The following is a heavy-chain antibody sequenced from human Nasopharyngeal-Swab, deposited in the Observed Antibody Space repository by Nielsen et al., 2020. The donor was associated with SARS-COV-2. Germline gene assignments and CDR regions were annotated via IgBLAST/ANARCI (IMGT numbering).Heavy chain of an antibody. Sequence: GESLKISCTGSGYSFTSYWIAWVRQMPGKGLEWMGIIYPRDSDTRSSPSFQGQVTISADKSISTAYLQWSSLKASDTAMYYCVRPEGVATSFKYYFQYGMDVWGQGTMVTVPS. CDR2: IYPRDSDT. CDR3: VRPEGVATSFKYYFQYGMDV. V-gene: IGHV5-51*01. J-gene: IGHJ6*02. D-gene: IGHD5-12*01. CDR1: GYSFTSYW.